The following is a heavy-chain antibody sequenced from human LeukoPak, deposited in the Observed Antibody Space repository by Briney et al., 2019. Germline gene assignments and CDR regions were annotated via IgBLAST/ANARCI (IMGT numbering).Heavy chain of an antibody. D-gene: IGHD3-10*01. Sequence: GRSLRLSCAASGFTFSSYAMHWVRQAPGKGLEWVAVISYDGSNKYYADSVKGRFTISRDNSKNTLYLQMNSLRAEDTAVCYCARGVGGTDYWGQGTLVTVSS. V-gene: IGHV3-30-3*01. CDR1: GFTFSSYA. CDR2: ISYDGSNK. CDR3: ARGVGGTDY. J-gene: IGHJ4*02.